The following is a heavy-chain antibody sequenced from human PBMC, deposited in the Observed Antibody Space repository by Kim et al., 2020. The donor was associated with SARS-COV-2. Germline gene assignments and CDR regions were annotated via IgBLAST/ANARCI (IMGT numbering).Heavy chain of an antibody. CDR2: T. V-gene: IGHV1-8*01. J-gene: IGHJ4*02. CDR3: ARGHYGDYGKY. Sequence: TGYAQKFQGRGTMTRNTSISTAYMELSSLRSEDTAVYYCARGHYGDYGKYWGQGTLVTVSS. D-gene: IGHD4-17*01.